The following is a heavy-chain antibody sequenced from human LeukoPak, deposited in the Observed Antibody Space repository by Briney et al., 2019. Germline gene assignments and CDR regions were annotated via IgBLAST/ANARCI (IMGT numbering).Heavy chain of an antibody. CDR1: GYTFTSYG. CDR2: ISAYNGNT. D-gene: IGHD3-10*01. CDR3: ARDPSMIRGENTPYFDY. J-gene: IGHJ4*02. Sequence: GASVKVSCKASGYTFTSYGISWVRQAPGQGLEWMGWISAYNGNTNYAQKFQGRVTITADESTSTAYMELNSLRSEDTAVYYCARDPSMIRGENTPYFDYWGQGTLVTVSS. V-gene: IGHV1-18*01.